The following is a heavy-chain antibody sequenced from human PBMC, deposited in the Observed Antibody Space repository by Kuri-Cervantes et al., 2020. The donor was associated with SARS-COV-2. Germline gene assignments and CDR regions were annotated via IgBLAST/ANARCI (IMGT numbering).Heavy chain of an antibody. CDR3: STTWDH. CDR2: IDASGKSR. CDR1: GFTFSSYA. D-gene: IGHD1-14*01. Sequence: GGSLRLSCAASGFTFSSYAMNWVRQAPGMGLEWVSHIDASGKSRYYIDSVQGRFTISRDNARNSLYLQMNSLTEEDTAVYYCSTTWDHWGQGTLVTVSS. J-gene: IGHJ4*02. V-gene: IGHV3-48*02.